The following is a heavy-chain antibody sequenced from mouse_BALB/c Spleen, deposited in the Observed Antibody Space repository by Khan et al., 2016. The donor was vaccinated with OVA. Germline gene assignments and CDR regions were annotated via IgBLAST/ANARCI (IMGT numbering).Heavy chain of an antibody. D-gene: IGHD1-3*01. CDR1: GYTFTTYI. Sequence: EVQLQESGPELVKPGASVKMSCKASGYTFTTYIIHWVKQKPGQGLEWIGYINPYNDGSKYNERFKGKATLTSDKSSSTAYMELTSLTSEDSAVYYCAREDFRYWYFEVWGEGTTVNVSS. J-gene: IGHJ1*01. CDR2: INPYNDGS. CDR3: AREDFRYWYFEV. V-gene: IGHV1S136*01.